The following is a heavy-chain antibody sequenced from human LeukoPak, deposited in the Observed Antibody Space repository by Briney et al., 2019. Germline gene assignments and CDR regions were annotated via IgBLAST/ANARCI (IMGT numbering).Heavy chain of an antibody. CDR3: ARAYYADYPRGPYYFDY. V-gene: IGHV4-59*08. Sequence: SETLSLTCTVSGGYISSYYWSWVRQPPGKGLEWIGYIYYSGSTHYNPSLQSRVTISVDTSKNQFSLKLTSVTAADTAVYYCARAYYADYPRGPYYFDYWGQGTLVTVSS. J-gene: IGHJ4*02. CDR2: IYYSGST. CDR1: GGYISSYY. D-gene: IGHD4-17*01.